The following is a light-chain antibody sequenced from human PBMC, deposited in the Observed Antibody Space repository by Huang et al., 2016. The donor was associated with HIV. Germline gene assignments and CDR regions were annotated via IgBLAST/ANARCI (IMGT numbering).Light chain of an antibody. J-gene: IGKJ2*01. Sequence: EIVMTQSPATLSVSPGERATLSCRASPSITTNLAWYQQKPGQAPRLLIYGASNRASGIPARFSCSGSGTEFTLTISSLQSEDFALYYCQQYNNWPPYTFGQGTKLEIK. CDR1: PSITTN. CDR3: QQYNNWPPYT. CDR2: GAS. V-gene: IGKV3-15*01.